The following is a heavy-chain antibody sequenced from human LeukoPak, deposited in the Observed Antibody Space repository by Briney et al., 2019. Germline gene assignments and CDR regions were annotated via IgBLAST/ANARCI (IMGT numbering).Heavy chain of an antibody. CDR1: GGSISSYY. CDR3: ARDRAYYDILTGYSAYWYFDL. D-gene: IGHD3-9*01. Sequence: PSETLSLTCTVSGGSISSYYWSWIRQPPGKGLGWIGYIYYSGSTNYNPSLKSRVTISVDTSKNQFSLKLSSVTAADTAVYYCARDRAYYDILTGYSAYWYFDLWGRGTLVTVSS. J-gene: IGHJ2*01. CDR2: IYYSGST. V-gene: IGHV4-59*01.